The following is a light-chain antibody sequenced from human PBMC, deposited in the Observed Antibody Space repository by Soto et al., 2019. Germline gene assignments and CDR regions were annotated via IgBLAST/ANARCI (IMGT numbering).Light chain of an antibody. V-gene: IGKV1-39*01. CDR1: QGISTY. CDR3: QQTYSTTWT. CDR2: AAD. Sequence: DIQMTQSPSSLSASVGDRVTITCRASQGISTYLNWYHQKPGKAPKLLIYAADSLQSGVPSRFSGSGSETDFTLTISSLQPEDFATYSCQQTYSTTWTFGQGTKVEIK. J-gene: IGKJ1*01.